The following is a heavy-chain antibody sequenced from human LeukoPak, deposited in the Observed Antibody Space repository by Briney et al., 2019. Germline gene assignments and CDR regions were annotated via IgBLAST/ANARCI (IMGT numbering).Heavy chain of an antibody. CDR1: GYTFTVYY. CDR2: INPNSGGT. CDR3: ARSNIKYYYDSSGYYTIFDY. D-gene: IGHD3-22*01. V-gene: IGHV1-2*02. J-gene: IGHJ4*02. Sequence: ASVKVSFKASGYTFTVYYMHWVRRAPGQGREGMGWINPNSGGTNYAQKFQGRVTMTRDTSISTAYMELSSLRSEDTAVYYCARSNIKYYYDSSGYYTIFDYWGQGTLVTASS.